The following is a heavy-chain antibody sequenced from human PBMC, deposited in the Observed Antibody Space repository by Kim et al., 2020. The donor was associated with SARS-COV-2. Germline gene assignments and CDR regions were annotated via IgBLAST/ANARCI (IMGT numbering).Heavy chain of an antibody. D-gene: IGHD5-12*01. Sequence: GGSLRLSCAASGFTFSSYDMHWVRQATGKGLEWVSAIGTAGDTYYPGSVKGRFTISRENAKNSLYLQMNSLRAGDTAVYYCARVRRDGYTPYGMDVWGQGTTVTVSS. CDR2: IGTAGDT. J-gene: IGHJ6*02. CDR3: ARVRRDGYTPYGMDV. CDR1: GFTFSSYD. V-gene: IGHV3-13*01.